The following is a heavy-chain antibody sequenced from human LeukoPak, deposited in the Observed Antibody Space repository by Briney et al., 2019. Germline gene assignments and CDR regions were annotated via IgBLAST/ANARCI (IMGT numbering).Heavy chain of an antibody. V-gene: IGHV1-18*01. Sequence: GASVKVSCKASGYTFTSYGMSWVRQAPGQGLEWMGWISAYNGNTNYAQKLQGRVTMTTDTSTSTAYMELRSLRSDDTAVYYCARDQGSTSGGAFDYWGQGTLVTVSS. J-gene: IGHJ4*02. CDR3: ARDQGSTSGGAFDY. CDR1: GYTFTSYG. D-gene: IGHD2-2*01. CDR2: ISAYNGNT.